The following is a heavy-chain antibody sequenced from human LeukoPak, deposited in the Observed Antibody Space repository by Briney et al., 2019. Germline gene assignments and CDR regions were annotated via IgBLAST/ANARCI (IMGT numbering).Heavy chain of an antibody. V-gene: IGHV4-31*03. CDR2: IYYSGST. CDR1: GGSISSGGYY. Sequence: SQTLSLTCTVSGGSISSGGYYWSWIRQHPGKGLEWIGYIYYSGSTYYNPSLKSRVTISVDTSKNQFSLKLSSVTAADTAVYYCARAAAGTQVFDYWGQGTLVTVSS. D-gene: IGHD6-13*01. J-gene: IGHJ4*02. CDR3: ARAAAGTQVFDY.